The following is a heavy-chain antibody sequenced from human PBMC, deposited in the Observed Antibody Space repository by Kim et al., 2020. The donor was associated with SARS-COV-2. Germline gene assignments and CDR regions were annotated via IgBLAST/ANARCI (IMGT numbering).Heavy chain of an antibody. CDR1: GGTFSSYA. J-gene: IGHJ3*02. V-gene: IGHV1-69*13. Sequence: SVKVSCKASGGTFSSYAISWVRQAPGQGLEWMGGIIPIFGTANYAQKFQGRVTITADESTSTAYMELSSLRSEDTAVYYCARDPSSYYYDSSGYQGYAFDIWGQGTMVTVSS. CDR2: IIPIFGTA. D-gene: IGHD3-22*01. CDR3: ARDPSSYYYDSSGYQGYAFDI.